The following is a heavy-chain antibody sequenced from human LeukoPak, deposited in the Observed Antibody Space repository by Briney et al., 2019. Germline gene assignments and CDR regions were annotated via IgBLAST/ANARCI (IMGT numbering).Heavy chain of an antibody. CDR1: GFTFSSYG. J-gene: IGHJ5*02. Sequence: GGSLRLSCAASGFTFSSYGMHWVRQAPGKGLEWVAVISYDGSNKYYADSVKGRFTISRDNSKNTLYLQMNSLRAEDTAVYYCAALAATDWFDPWGQGTLVTVSS. CDR3: AALAATDWFDP. V-gene: IGHV3-30*03. CDR2: ISYDGSNK. D-gene: IGHD6-13*01.